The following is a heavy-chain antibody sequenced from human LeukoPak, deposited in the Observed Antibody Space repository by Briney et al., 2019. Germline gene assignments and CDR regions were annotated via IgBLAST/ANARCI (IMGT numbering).Heavy chain of an antibody. CDR1: GGSISSYY. CDR3: ARVSSGYYPFDY. D-gene: IGHD3-22*01. V-gene: IGHV4-59*01. Sequence: PSETLSLTCTVSGGSISSYYWSWIRQPPGKGLEWIGYIYYSGSTNYNPSLKSRVTISVDTSKSQFSLKLSSVTAADTAVYYCARVSSGYYPFDYWGQGTLVTVSS. J-gene: IGHJ4*02. CDR2: IYYSGST.